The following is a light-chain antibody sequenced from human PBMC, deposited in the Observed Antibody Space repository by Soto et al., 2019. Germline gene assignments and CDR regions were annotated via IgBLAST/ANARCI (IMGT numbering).Light chain of an antibody. J-gene: IGLJ1*01. CDR3: QSYDSSLSGYV. CDR2: GNS. V-gene: IGLV1-40*01. Sequence: SVVATPPPASGAPGQKVSNPCTGRRSNIGAGYDVHWYQKLPGPAHTLIIYGNSNRASGVPDRFSGSKSGTSASLAITGLQGEDEADYYSQSYDSSLSGYVFVTVTK. CDR1: RSNIGAGYD.